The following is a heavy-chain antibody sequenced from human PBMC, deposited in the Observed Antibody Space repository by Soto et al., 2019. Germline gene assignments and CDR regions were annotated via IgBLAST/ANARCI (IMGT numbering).Heavy chain of an antibody. V-gene: IGHV1-18*01. J-gene: IGHJ6*02. CDR3: AWCIQGDYYYLIDG. CDR1: GYTFYSHS. D-gene: IGHD5-18*01. CDR2: INADYGNT. Sequence: ASVKVSCKASGYTFYSHSISWVRQAPGQGLEWMGRINADYGNTQYAQKFRGRVTMTTDTSTTTVYMELTNLRSDDTAVYYCAWCIQGDYYYLIDGSGQGSTVPVSS.